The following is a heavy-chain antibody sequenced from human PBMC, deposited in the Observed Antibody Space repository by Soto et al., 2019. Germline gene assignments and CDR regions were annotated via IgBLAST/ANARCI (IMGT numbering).Heavy chain of an antibody. CDR3: ARCYYDSSGYVFRSPLD. D-gene: IGHD3-22*01. J-gene: IGHJ4*02. Sequence: ALSPTCNVSGGSISSGDYYWIWIRQLPGKGLEWIGYLYYSGSTYYNPSLKSRVTISVDTSKNQFSLKLSSVTAADTAVYYCARCYYDSSGYVFRSPLDWGQGTLVTVSS. V-gene: IGHV4-30-4*01. CDR2: LYYSGST. CDR1: GGSISSGDYY.